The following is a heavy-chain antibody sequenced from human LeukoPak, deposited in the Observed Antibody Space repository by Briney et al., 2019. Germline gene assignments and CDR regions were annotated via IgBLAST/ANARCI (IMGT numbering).Heavy chain of an antibody. CDR1: GYTSTGYY. J-gene: IGHJ6*02. CDR3: ARVGPPDASGMDV. CDR2: INPNSGGT. Sequence: ASVKVSCKASGYTSTGYYMHWVRQAPGQGLEWMGRINPNSGGTNYAQKFQGRVTMTRDTSISTAYMELSSLRSDDTAVYYCARVGPPDASGMDVWGQGTTVTVSS. D-gene: IGHD2-2*01. V-gene: IGHV1-2*06.